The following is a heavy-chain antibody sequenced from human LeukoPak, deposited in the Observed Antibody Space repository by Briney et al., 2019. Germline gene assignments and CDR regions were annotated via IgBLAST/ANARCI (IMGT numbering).Heavy chain of an antibody. D-gene: IGHD2-2*01. CDR3: ARHPRYCSSTSCDLDY. CDR2: IDPSDSYT. J-gene: IGHJ4*02. V-gene: IGHV5-10-1*01. CDR1: GYSFTSYR. Sequence: GESLKISCKGSGYSFTSYRISWVRQMPGKGLEWMGRIDPSDSYTNYSPSFQGHVTISADKSISTAYLQWSSLKASDTAMYYCARHPRYCSSTSCDLDYWGQGTLVTVSS.